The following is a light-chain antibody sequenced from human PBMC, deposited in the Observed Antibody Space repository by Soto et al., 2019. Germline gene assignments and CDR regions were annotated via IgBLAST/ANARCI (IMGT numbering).Light chain of an antibody. Sequence: IVLTQSPGTLSLSPGARATLSCRASQSVGRRYLAWYQQKPRRAPMLLIYDVSERPSDISDRFSGSGSETDFTLIINRLVPEDVAVYYCQHQGNFGGGNKVEIK. CDR1: QSVGRRY. CDR3: QHQGN. V-gene: IGKV3-20*01. CDR2: DVS. J-gene: IGKJ4*01.